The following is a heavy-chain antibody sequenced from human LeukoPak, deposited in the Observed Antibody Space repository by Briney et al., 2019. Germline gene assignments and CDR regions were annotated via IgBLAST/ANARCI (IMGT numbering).Heavy chain of an antibody. V-gene: IGHV3-64*01. Sequence: GGSLRLSCAASGFTFSTFTMHWVRQAPGKGLEYVSGITDNGGTRNYANSVKGRFTISRDNSKNTLYLQMGGLRPDDMAVYYCAIQISGSVYWGRGTRVTVSS. CDR3: AIQISGSVY. J-gene: IGHJ4*02. CDR2: ITDNGGTR. CDR1: GFTFSTFT. D-gene: IGHD6-19*01.